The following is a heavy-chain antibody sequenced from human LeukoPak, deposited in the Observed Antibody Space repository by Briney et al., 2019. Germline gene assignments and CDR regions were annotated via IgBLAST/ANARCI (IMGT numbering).Heavy chain of an antibody. J-gene: IGHJ6*03. CDR1: GFIFRNYG. Sequence: GGSLRLSCAASGFIFRNYGMHWVRQAPGKGLEWVAFIRYDGSTKFYAASVKGRLTISRDNSENTLYLPMSSLGPEDTAVYYRAKDVSSGMDVWGKGTTVTVSS. D-gene: IGHD3-16*02. V-gene: IGHV3-30*02. CDR3: AKDVSSGMDV. CDR2: IRYDGSTK.